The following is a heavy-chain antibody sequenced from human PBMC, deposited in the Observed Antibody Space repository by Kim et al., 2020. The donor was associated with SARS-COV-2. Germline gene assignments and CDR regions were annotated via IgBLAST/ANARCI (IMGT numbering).Heavy chain of an antibody. V-gene: IGHV7-4-1*02. J-gene: IGHJ6*02. Sequence: ASVKVSCKASGYTFTSYAMNWVRQAPGQGLEWMGWINTNTGNPTYAQGFTGRFVFSLDTSVSTAYLQISSLKAEDTAVYYCARGPGVWFGELLYRYYYYGMDVWGQGTTVTVSS. CDR3: ARGPGVWFGELLYRYYYYGMDV. CDR1: GYTFTSYA. D-gene: IGHD3-10*01. CDR2: INTNTGNP.